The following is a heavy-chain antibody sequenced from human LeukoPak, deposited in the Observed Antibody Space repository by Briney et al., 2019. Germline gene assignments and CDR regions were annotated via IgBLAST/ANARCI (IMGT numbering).Heavy chain of an antibody. Sequence: SETLSLTCAVYGGSFSGYYWSWIRQPPGKGLEWIGEINHSGSTNYNPSLKSRVTISVDTSKNQFSLKLSSVTAAATAVYYCASVGGVTIFGVVIKDGEDYWGQGTLVTVSS. CDR1: GGSFSGYY. V-gene: IGHV4-34*01. CDR2: INHSGST. CDR3: ASVGGVTIFGVVIKDGEDY. J-gene: IGHJ4*02. D-gene: IGHD3-3*01.